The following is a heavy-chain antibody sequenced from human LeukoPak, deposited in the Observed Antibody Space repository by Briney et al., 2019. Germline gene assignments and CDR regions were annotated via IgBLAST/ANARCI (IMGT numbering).Heavy chain of an antibody. Sequence: GGSLSLSCAASGFTFSSYAMSWVGQAPGKGLEWVSAISGSGGSTYYADSVKGRFTISRDNSKNTLYLQMNSLRAEDTAVYYCATLELSTYYFDYWGQGTLVTVSS. J-gene: IGHJ4*02. CDR2: ISGSGGST. CDR3: ATLELSTYYFDY. V-gene: IGHV3-23*01. CDR1: GFTFSSYA. D-gene: IGHD3-16*02.